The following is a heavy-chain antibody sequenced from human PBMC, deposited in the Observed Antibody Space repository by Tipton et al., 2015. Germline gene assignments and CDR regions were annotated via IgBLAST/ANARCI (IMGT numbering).Heavy chain of an antibody. D-gene: IGHD3-9*01. CDR3: ACQDYDSLTRDYQTVDY. J-gene: IGHJ4*02. CDR1: GYSISSGYY. V-gene: IGHV4-38-2*01. Sequence: TLSLTCDVSGYSISSGYYWSWIRQPPGKGLEYIGHIYYTGSPKYNPSLTRRVFISIDTSKNQFSLKLTSVTAADTAVYYCACQDYDSLTRDYQTVDYWGQGTLVTVSS. CDR2: IYYTGSP.